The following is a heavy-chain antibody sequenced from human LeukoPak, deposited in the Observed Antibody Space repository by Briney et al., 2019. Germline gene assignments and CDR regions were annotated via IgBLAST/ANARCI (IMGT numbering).Heavy chain of an antibody. D-gene: IGHD5-18*01. CDR3: ARDRGYTSFDY. J-gene: IGHJ4*02. CDR1: GSSFSNSW. V-gene: IGHV3-7*01. CDR2: INQDGSDV. Sequence: GGSLRLSCAAYGSSFSNSWMTWVRQAPGKELEWVASINQDGSDVSYVGSVRGRFTISRDNAKNSVYLQMSSLRAEETGVFYCARDRGYTSFDYWGQGALVAVSS.